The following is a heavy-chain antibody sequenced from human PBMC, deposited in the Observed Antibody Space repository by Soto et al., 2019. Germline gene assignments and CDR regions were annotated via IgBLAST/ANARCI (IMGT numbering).Heavy chain of an antibody. V-gene: IGHV3-7*03. CDR2: VNQDGSEK. D-gene: IGHD3-9*01. CDR1: GFTFSSYY. Sequence: EVQLVESGGVLVQPGGSLRLSCAASGFTFSSYYMSWVRQPQGKGLEWVANVNQDGSEKYYVDSVKGRFTISRDNAKNSLYLQMNSLTAEDTAVYYCARDRYILTSWGQGTLVTVSS. CDR3: ARDRYILTS. J-gene: IGHJ5*02.